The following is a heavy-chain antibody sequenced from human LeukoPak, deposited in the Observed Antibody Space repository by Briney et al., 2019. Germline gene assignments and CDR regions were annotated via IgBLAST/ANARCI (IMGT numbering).Heavy chain of an antibody. CDR1: GCTFTGYY. V-gene: IGHV1-2*02. J-gene: IGHJ4*02. CDR2: INPNSGGT. D-gene: IGHD6-19*01. CDR3: ARDLGSSGWLYYFDY. Sequence: ASVKVSCKASGCTFTGYYMHWVRQAPGQGLEWMGWINPNSGGTNYAQKFQGRVTMTRDTSISTAYMELSRLRSDDTAVYYCARDLGSSGWLYYFDYWGQGTLVTVSS.